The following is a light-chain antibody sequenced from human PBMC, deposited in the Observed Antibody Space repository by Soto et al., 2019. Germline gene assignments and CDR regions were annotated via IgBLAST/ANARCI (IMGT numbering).Light chain of an antibody. CDR1: SSNIGSNT. J-gene: IGLJ1*01. CDR3: AAWDDSLNGRYV. CDR2: SNN. Sequence: QSVLTQPPSASGTPGQGVTISCSGSSSNIGSNTVNWYQQLPGTAPKLLIYSNNQRPSGVPDRFSGSKSGTSASLAISGLQSEDEADNYCAAWDDSLNGRYVFGTGTKVTVL. V-gene: IGLV1-44*01.